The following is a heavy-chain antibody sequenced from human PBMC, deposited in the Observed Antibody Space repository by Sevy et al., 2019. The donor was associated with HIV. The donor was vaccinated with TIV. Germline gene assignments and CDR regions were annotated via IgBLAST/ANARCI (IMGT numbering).Heavy chain of an antibody. CDR1: GLTFNNYA. J-gene: IGHJ3*02. CDR3: AKDAGGSGSDWASDI. D-gene: IGHD1-26*01. V-gene: IGHV3-23*01. Sequence: GGSLRLSCAASGLTFNNYAMSWVRQAPGKGLEWVSGIGGSGGSTYYADSVKGRLTTSRDNSKNTVYLHMISLRAEDTAVYYCAKDAGGSGSDWASDIWGQGTMVTVSS. CDR2: IGGSGGST.